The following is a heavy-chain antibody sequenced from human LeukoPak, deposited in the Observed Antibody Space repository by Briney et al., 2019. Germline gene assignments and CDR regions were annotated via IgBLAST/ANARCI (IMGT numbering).Heavy chain of an antibody. J-gene: IGHJ6*03. V-gene: IGHV4-34*01. CDR3: ARGWYYYMDV. Sequence: GSLRLSCAASGFTFSSYSMNWIRQPPGKGLEWIGEINHSGSTNYNPSLKSRVTISVDTSKNQFSLKLSSVTAADTAVYYCARGWYYYMDVWGKGTTVTISS. CDR1: GFTFSSYS. CDR2: INHSGST.